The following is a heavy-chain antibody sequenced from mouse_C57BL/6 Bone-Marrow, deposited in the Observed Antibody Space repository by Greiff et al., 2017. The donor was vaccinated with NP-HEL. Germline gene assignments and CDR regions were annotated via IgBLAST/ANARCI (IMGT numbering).Heavy chain of an antibody. CDR2: ISGGGGNT. Sequence: DVKLVESGGGLVKPGGSLKLSCAASGFTFSSYTMSWVRQTPEKRLEWVATISGGGGNTYYPDSVKGRFTISRDNAKNTLYLQMSSLRSEDAALYYCARDGSSYLAWFAYWGQGTLVTVSA. V-gene: IGHV5-9*01. D-gene: IGHD1-1*01. CDR1: GFTFSSYT. J-gene: IGHJ3*01. CDR3: ARDGSSYLAWFAY.